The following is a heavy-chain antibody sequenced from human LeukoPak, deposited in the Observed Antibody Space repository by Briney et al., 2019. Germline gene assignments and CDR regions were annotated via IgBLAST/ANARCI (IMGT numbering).Heavy chain of an antibody. Sequence: GGSLRLSCAASGFTFTTYAMSWVRQTPGKGLEWVSTFSGSLDTTYHADSVKGRFTISRDNSKNTVCLQMNSLRAEDTAVYYCAKASAGTCSGARCYYFDSWGQGTPVTVSS. CDR1: GFTFTTYA. CDR2: FSGSLDTT. CDR3: AKASAGTCSGARCYYFDS. V-gene: IGHV3-23*01. J-gene: IGHJ4*02. D-gene: IGHD2-15*01.